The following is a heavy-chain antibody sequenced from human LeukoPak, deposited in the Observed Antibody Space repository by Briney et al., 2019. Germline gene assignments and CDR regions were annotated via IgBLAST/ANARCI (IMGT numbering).Heavy chain of an antibody. V-gene: IGHV3-23*01. D-gene: IGHD6-19*01. CDR1: GFTFSSYA. J-gene: IGHJ3*02. CDR2: ISGSGGST. CDR3: AKVWIAVSGAFDI. Sequence: PGGSLRLSCAASGFTFSSYAMSWVRQAPGKGLEWVSGISGSGGSTYYADSVKGRFTISRDNSRNTLYLQMNSPRAEDTAVYYCAKVWIAVSGAFDIWGQGTMVTVSS.